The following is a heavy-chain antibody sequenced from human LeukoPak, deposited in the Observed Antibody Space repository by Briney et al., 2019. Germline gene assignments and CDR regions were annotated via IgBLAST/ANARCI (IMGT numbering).Heavy chain of an antibody. CDR2: IKQDGSEK. CDR3: ARVKSIAAHIDY. V-gene: IGHV3-7*01. J-gene: IGHJ4*02. CDR1: GFTFGSYW. Sequence: GGSLRLSCAASGFTFGSYWMSWVRQAPGKGLEWVANIKQDGSEKYYVDSVKGRLTISRDNAKNSLYLQMNSLGAEDTAVYYCARVKSIAAHIDYWGQGTLVTVSS. D-gene: IGHD6-6*01.